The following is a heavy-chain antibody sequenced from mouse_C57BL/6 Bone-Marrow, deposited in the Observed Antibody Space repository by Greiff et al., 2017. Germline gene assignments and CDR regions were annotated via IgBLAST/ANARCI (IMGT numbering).Heavy chain of an antibody. CDR3: ARDLGKDWYFDV. V-gene: IGHV3-6*01. Sequence: ESGPGLVKPSQSLSLTCSVTGYSITSGYYWNWIRQFPGNKLEWMGYISYDGSNNYNPSLKNRISITRDTSKNQFFLKLNSVTTEDTATYCCARDLGKDWYFDVWGTGTTVTVSS. J-gene: IGHJ1*03. CDR2: ISYDGSN. CDR1: GYSITSGYY. D-gene: IGHD2-1*01.